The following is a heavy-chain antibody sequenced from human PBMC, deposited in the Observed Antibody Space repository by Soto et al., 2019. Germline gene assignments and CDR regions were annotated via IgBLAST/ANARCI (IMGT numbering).Heavy chain of an antibody. V-gene: IGHV1-8*01. CDR2: LNPNTDKT. CDR1: GYTFSNYD. Sequence: ASVKVSCKASGYTFSNYDINWVRQATGQGLEWMGWLNPNTDKTGSAQKFQGRVTMTRNTSISTAYLELSGLRSDDTAVYYCARGIKGLPPSAFDIWGHGTRVTFSS. CDR3: ARGIKGLPPSAFDI. J-gene: IGHJ3*02. D-gene: IGHD5-12*01.